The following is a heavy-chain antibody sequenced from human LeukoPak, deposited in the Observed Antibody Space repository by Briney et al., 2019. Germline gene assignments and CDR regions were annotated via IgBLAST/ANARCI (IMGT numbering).Heavy chain of an antibody. Sequence: PGGSLRLSCAASGFTFDNYAMNWVRQAPGKGLEWVSYIRGGGGVTRYPDSAKDRFTISRDNSKNTLYLQMNSLRAEGTAIYYCAKCSASYYNDAFDIWGRGTMVTVSS. J-gene: IGHJ3*02. CDR1: GFTFDNYA. D-gene: IGHD3-10*01. CDR3: AKCSASYYNDAFDI. V-gene: IGHV3-23*01. CDR2: IRGGGGVT.